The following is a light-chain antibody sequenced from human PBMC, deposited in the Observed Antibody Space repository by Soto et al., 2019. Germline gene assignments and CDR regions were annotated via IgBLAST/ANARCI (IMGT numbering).Light chain of an antibody. CDR2: DVT. V-gene: IGLV2-14*01. Sequence: QSAQTQPASVSGSPGQSITLSCTGTSSDVGGYNYVSWYQQHSGKAPKLLIYDVTNRPSGVSNRFSGSKSGNTASLTISGLQAEDEAVYHCSSYASSSAVVFGGGTQLTVL. CDR1: SSDVGGYNY. CDR3: SSYASSSAVV. J-gene: IGLJ2*01.